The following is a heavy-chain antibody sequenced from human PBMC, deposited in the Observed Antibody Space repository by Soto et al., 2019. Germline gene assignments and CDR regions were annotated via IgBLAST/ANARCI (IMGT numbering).Heavy chain of an antibody. CDR1: GGSFSGYY. Sequence: SETLSLTCAVYGGSFSGYYWSWIRQPPGKGLEWIGEINHSGSTNYNPSLKSRVTISVDTSKNQFSLKLSSVTTADTAVYYCARCSGGYCSSTSCSARDYYYMDVWGKGTTVTVSS. J-gene: IGHJ6*03. CDR2: INHSGST. CDR3: ARCSGGYCSSTSCSARDYYYMDV. V-gene: IGHV4-34*01. D-gene: IGHD2-2*01.